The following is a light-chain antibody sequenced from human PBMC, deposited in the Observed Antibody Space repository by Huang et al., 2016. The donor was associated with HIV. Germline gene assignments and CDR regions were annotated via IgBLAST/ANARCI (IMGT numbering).Light chain of an antibody. CDR1: QRIGSW. J-gene: IGKJ2*02. CDR2: KAS. V-gene: IGKV1-5*03. CDR3: QQYSSFPWT. Sequence: DIQMTQSPSTLSASVGDRVTITSRASQRIGSWLAWYQQKPGKAPKLLIYKASSLESGVPSRVSGSGSGTEFTLTISSLQPDDFATFFCQQYSSFPWTFGQGTKLESK.